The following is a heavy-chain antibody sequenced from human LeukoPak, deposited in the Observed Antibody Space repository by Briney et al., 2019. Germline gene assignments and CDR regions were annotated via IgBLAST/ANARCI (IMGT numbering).Heavy chain of an antibody. Sequence: GASVKVSCKASGFTFKNCGFSWVRQAPGQGLQWMGWISADNGNTKYAQNLQGRVIMTTDRSTGTAYVELTSLRSDDTAVYYCARDRRGYSAYDGEGFDYWGQGTLVTVSS. D-gene: IGHD5-12*01. CDR3: ARDRRGYSAYDGEGFDY. J-gene: IGHJ4*02. CDR1: GFTFKNCG. V-gene: IGHV1-18*04. CDR2: ISADNGNT.